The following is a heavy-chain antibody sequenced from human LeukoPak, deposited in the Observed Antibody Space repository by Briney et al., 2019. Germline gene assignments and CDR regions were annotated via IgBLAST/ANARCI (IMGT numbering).Heavy chain of an antibody. D-gene: IGHD4-11*01. Sequence: PGGSLRLSCAASKSTFSHYGMHWVRQAPGKGLQWVAVIWSDGTNQYYADPVKGRFTISRDNSNKMVYLQMNSLRADDTGVYYCAKDAQRGFDYSNSLEYWGQGALVIVSA. CDR2: IWSDGTNQ. V-gene: IGHV3-33*06. CDR3: AKDAQRGFDYSNSLEY. J-gene: IGHJ4*02. CDR1: KSTFSHYG.